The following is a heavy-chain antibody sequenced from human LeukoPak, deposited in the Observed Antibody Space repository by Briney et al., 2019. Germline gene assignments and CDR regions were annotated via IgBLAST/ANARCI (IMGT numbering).Heavy chain of an antibody. D-gene: IGHD6-13*01. CDR1: GFTFSTYA. CDR2: ISGSAYRT. CDR3: AKSFSSSWYMTFDY. V-gene: IGHV3-23*01. Sequence: GGSLRLPCTASGFTFSTYAMSWVRQAPGKGLEWVSSISGSAYRTYYADSVKGRFTVSWDSSKNTLYLQMNSLRAEDTAVYYCAKSFSSSWYMTFDYWGQGTLVTVSS. J-gene: IGHJ4*02.